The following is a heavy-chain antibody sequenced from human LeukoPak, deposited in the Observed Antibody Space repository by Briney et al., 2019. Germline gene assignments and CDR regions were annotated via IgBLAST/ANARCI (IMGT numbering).Heavy chain of an antibody. Sequence: SETLSLTCTVSGGSISSYYWSRIRQPAGKGLEWIGRIYTSGSTNYNPSLKSRVTMSVDTSKNQFSLKLSSVTAADTAVYYCSRASYCSGGSCYSHYFDYWGQGTLVTVSS. D-gene: IGHD2-15*01. CDR1: GGSISSYY. J-gene: IGHJ4*02. V-gene: IGHV4-4*07. CDR2: IYTSGST. CDR3: SRASYCSGGSCYSHYFDY.